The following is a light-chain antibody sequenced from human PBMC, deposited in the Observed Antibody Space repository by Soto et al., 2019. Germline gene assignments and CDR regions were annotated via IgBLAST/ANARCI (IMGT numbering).Light chain of an antibody. CDR3: QVRTNWSIA. J-gene: IGKJ5*01. CDR1: QNLGTLY. Sequence: EIVLTQSPGTLSLSPGERGTLSCRASQNLGTLYLAWFQQKPGQAPRLLIYDASNRATGIPAKFSGSGSGTDFTLTISSLEPEDFAVYYCQVRTNWSIAFGRGTRLEIK. V-gene: IGKV3-11*01. CDR2: DAS.